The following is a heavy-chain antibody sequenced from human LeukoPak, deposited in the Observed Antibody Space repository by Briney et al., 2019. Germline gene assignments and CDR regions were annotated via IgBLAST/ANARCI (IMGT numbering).Heavy chain of an antibody. CDR1: GFTFSSYA. CDR2: ISYDGSNK. V-gene: IGHV3-30*04. D-gene: IGHD6-25*01. Sequence: PGGSLRLSCAASGFTFSSYAMHWVRQAPGKGLEWVAVISYDGSNKYYADSVKGRFTISRDNSKNTLYLQMNSLRAEDTAVCYCARGAAHDYWGQGTLVTVSS. CDR3: ARGAAHDY. J-gene: IGHJ4*02.